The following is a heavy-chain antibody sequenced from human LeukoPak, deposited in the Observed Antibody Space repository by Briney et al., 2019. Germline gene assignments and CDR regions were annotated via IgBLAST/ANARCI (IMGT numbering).Heavy chain of an antibody. Sequence: PGGSLRLSCAASGFTFDDYAMHWVRQAPGKGLEWVSGINWSSGSVGYADSVKDRFTISGDNPKNTLYLQMHSLIPEDTPFYYCAKHIRDGRSGPQDYWGQGALVTVSS. CDR2: INWSSGSV. CDR1: GFTFDDYA. J-gene: IGHJ4*02. V-gene: IGHV3-9*01. CDR3: AKHIRDGRSGPQDY.